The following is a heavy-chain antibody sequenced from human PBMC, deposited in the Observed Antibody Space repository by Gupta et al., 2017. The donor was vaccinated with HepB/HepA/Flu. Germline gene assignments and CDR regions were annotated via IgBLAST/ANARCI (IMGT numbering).Heavy chain of an antibody. CDR2: ISYDGSNK. CDR1: GFTFSSYG. CDR3: ANVGATPEEFDY. J-gene: IGHJ4*02. Sequence: QVQLVESGGGVVQPGRSLRLSCAASGFTFSSYGMHWVRQAPGKGLAWVAVISYDGSNKYYADSVKGRFTISRDNSKNTLYLQMNSLRAEDTAVYYCANVGATPEEFDYWGQGTLVTVSS. D-gene: IGHD1-26*01. V-gene: IGHV3-30*18.